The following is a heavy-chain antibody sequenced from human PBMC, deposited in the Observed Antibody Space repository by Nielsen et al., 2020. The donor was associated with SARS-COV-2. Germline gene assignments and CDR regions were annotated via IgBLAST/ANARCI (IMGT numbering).Heavy chain of an antibody. CDR1: GFSFSDYS. V-gene: IGHV3-11*01. Sequence: GGSLRLSCVVSGFSFSDYSMSWIRQAPGKGLEWVSYIRRSGSIIQHADSVKGRFTISRDNAKNSLHLQMDNLRVEDTAVYYCAGPASWGQGTLVTVSS. CDR3: AGPAS. D-gene: IGHD2-2*01. J-gene: IGHJ5*02. CDR2: IRRSGSII.